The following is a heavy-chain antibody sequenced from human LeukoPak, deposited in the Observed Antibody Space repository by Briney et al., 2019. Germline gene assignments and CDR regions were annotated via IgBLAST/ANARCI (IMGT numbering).Heavy chain of an antibody. V-gene: IGHV3-30*02. Sequence: GGSLRLSCEVSGFTFSKYGMHWVRQAPGKGLEWVSTIRYDGSKEYYADSVRGRFTISRDNSGNTLFLQMNSLGAEDTAVYYCVRDTITYDIFTGSPDYWGQGTLVIVSS. J-gene: IGHJ4*02. D-gene: IGHD3-9*01. CDR2: IRYDGSKE. CDR3: VRDTITYDIFTGSPDY. CDR1: GFTFSKYG.